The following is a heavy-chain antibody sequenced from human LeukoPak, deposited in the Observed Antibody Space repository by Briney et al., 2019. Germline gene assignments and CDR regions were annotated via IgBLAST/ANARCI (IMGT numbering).Heavy chain of an antibody. CDR2: ISDNGGST. J-gene: IGHJ4*02. CDR3: TTAPSYSSSWYERNY. Sequence: PGGSLRLSCAASGFTFSVYAMSWVRQAPGKGLEWVSTISDNGGSTYYADSVKGRFTISRDNPKNTLYLQMNSLRAEDTALCYCTTAPSYSSSWYERNYWGQGTRVTVSS. D-gene: IGHD6-13*01. CDR1: GFTFSVYA. V-gene: IGHV3-23*01.